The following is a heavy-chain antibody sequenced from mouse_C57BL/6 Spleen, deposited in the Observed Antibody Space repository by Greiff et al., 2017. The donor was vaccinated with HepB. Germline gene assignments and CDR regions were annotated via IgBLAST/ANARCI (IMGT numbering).Heavy chain of an antibody. J-gene: IGHJ3*01. CDR2: INPSNGGT. D-gene: IGHD2-2*01. CDR1: GYTFTSYW. CDR3: ARDPGYDGPFAY. V-gene: IGHV1-53*01. Sequence: QVQLQQPGTELVKPGASVKLSCKASGYTFTSYWMHWVKQRPGQGLEWIGNINPSNGGTNYNEKFKSKATLTVDKSSSTAYMQLISLTSEDSAVYYCARDPGYDGPFAYWGQGTLVTVSA.